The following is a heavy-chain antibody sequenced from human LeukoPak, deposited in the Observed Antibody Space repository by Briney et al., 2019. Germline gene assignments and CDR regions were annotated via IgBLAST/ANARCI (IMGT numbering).Heavy chain of an antibody. V-gene: IGHV3-23*01. D-gene: IGHD2-15*01. CDR3: AKQLGYCSDGSCYFPY. CDR1: GFTFSSSA. CDR2: LSNNGGYT. Sequence: GGSLRLSCAASGFTFSSSAMSWVRQAPGKGLEWVSALSNNGGYTYYADSVQGRFTISRDNSKSTLCLQMNSLRAEDTAVYYCAKQLGYCSDGSCYFPYWGQGTLVTVSS. J-gene: IGHJ4*02.